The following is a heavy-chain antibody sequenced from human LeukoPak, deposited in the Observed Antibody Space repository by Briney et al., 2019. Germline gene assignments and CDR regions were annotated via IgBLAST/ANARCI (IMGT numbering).Heavy chain of an antibody. V-gene: IGHV3-30*02. CDR1: GFTFSSYG. CDR2: IRYDGSNK. J-gene: IGHJ4*02. Sequence: PGGSLRLSCAASGFTFSSYGMHWVRQAPGKGLEWVAFIRYDGSNKYYADSVKGRFTISRDNSKNTLYLQMNSLRAEDTAVYYCAKITMILTDFDYWGQGTLVTVYS. D-gene: IGHD3-22*01. CDR3: AKITMILTDFDY.